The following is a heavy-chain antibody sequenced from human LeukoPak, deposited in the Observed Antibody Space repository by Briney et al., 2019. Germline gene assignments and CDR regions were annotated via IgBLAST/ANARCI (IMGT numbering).Heavy chain of an antibody. CDR3: ARDPVRLSGYDPFDY. Sequence: GASVKVSCKASGYTFTDYYIHWVRQAPGQGLEWMGWISAYNGNTNYAQKLQGRVTMTTDTSTSTAYMELRSLRSDDTAVYYCARDPVRLSGYDPFDYWGQGTLVTVSS. CDR2: ISAYNGNT. D-gene: IGHD5-12*01. J-gene: IGHJ4*02. CDR1: GYTFTDYY. V-gene: IGHV1-18*04.